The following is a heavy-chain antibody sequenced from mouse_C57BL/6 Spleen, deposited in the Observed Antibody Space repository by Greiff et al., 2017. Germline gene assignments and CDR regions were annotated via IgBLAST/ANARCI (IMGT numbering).Heavy chain of an antibody. CDR3: ARERDYYSTNYAMDY. V-gene: IGHV2-2*01. J-gene: IGHJ4*01. CDR2: IWSGGST. CDR1: GFSLTSYG. D-gene: IGHD2-5*01. Sequence: QVQLQQSGPGLVQPSQSLSITCTVSGFSLTSYGVHWVRQSPGKGLEWLGVIWSGGSTDYNAAFISRLSISKDNSKSQVFFKMNSLQADDTAIYYCARERDYYSTNYAMDYWGQGTSVTVSS.